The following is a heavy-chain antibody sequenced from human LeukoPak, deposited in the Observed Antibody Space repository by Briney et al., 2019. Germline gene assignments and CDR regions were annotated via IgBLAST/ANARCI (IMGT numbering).Heavy chain of an antibody. V-gene: IGHV3-30*02. Sequence: GGSLRLSCAASGFTFLSYGMHWVRKTPAKGLRWVAFIRYDGSNKYYADSVKGRFTISRDNSKNTLYLQMNSLRAEDMAVYYCARGPTMVRGVMIPSDYWGQGTLVTVSS. CDR3: ARGPTMVRGVMIPSDY. CDR1: GFTFLSYG. CDR2: IRYDGSNK. D-gene: IGHD3-10*01. J-gene: IGHJ4*02.